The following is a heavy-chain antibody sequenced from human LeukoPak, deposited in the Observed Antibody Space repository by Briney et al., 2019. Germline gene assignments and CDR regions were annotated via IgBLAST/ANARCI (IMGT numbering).Heavy chain of an antibody. CDR1: GFTVSSNY. D-gene: IGHD4-23*01. CDR3: AREGSGGPSYYYYYGMDV. V-gene: IGHV3-53*05. J-gene: IGHJ6*02. Sequence: GGSLRLSCAASGFTVSSNYMSWIRQAPEKGLEWVSVIYSGGTTYYADSVKGRFTISRDNSKNTLYLQMNSLRAEDTAVYYCAREGSGGPSYYYYYGMDVWGQGTTVTVSS. CDR2: IYSGGTT.